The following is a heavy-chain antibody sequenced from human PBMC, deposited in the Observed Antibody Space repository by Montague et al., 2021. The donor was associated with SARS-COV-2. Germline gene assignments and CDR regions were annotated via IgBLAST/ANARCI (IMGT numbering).Heavy chain of an antibody. J-gene: IGHJ3*02. Sequence: SETLSLTCTVSGGSITTNFWSWVRQPPGKGLEWVGYAYYTGRSNSSPSLQSRVFISVDTSKNQVSLKLHSVTAADTAIYYCARDTFYYGSETNYVDTFDMWGRGTTVTVSS. V-gene: IGHV4-59*01. CDR1: GGSITTNF. CDR3: ARDTFYYGSETNYVDTFDM. D-gene: IGHD3-10*01. CDR2: AYYTGRS.